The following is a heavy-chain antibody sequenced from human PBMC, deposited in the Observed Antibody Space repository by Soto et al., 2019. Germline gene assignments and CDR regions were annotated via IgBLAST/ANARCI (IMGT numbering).Heavy chain of an antibody. J-gene: IGHJ2*01. D-gene: IGHD1-1*01. CDR2: ISGSGSNT. CDR1: GLTVTSHA. Sequence: PGGSLRLSCEASGLTVTSHAMSWVRQAPGKGLEWVSGISGSGSNTYYADSVKGRFTISKDNSRNTLFLQMNSLRAEDTAVYYCAKEVESIYWYFDLWGRGTLVTVSS. CDR3: AKEVESIYWYFDL. V-gene: IGHV3-23*01.